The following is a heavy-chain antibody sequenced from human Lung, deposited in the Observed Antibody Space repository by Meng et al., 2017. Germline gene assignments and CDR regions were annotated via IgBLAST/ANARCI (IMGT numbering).Heavy chain of an antibody. Sequence: VRFPKSRRGMGKPPGTLLLTGVVFVGSTSSRNWWSWVRQSPGKGLEWIGEIYHSVRTNYNPSLESRVTISLDKSQNHFSLKVKSVTAADTAVYYCVRGGQDQAYYDFWSGPFDPWGQGTLVTVSS. V-gene: IGHV4-4*03. J-gene: IGHJ5*02. CDR2: IYHSVRT. CDR3: VRGGQDQAYYDFWSGPFDP. D-gene: IGHD3-3*01. CDR1: VGSTSSRNW.